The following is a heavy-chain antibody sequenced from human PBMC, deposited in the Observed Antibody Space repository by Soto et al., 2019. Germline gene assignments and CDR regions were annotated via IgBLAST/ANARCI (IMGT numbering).Heavy chain of an antibody. J-gene: IGHJ4*02. CDR1: GFTFSSYG. CDR2: ISYDGSNK. CDR3: AKGPLGYCSGGSCLLSYFDY. V-gene: IGHV3-30*18. Sequence: GSLRLSCAASGFTFSSYGIHWVRQAPGKGLEWVAVISYDGSNKYYADSVKGRFTISRDNSKNTLYLQMNSLRAEDTAVYYCAKGPLGYCSGGSCLLSYFDYWGQGTLVTVSS. D-gene: IGHD2-15*01.